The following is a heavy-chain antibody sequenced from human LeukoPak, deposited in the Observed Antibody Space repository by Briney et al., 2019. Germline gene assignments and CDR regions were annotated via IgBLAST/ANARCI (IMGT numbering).Heavy chain of an antibody. J-gene: IGHJ6*02. CDR2: ISAYNGNT. V-gene: IGHV1-18*01. CDR3: ARDRRYSSSWYVRLYYYYYGMDV. CDR1: CYTFTSYG. D-gene: IGHD6-13*01. Sequence: ASVKVSCKASCYTFTSYGISWVRQAPGQGLEWMGWISAYNGNTNYAQKLQGRVTLTTDTSTSTAYMELRSLRSDDTALYYCARDRRYSSSWYVRLYYYYYGMDVWGQGTTVTVSS.